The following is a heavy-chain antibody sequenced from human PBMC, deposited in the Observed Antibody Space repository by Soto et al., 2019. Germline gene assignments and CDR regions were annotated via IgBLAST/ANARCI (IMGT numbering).Heavy chain of an antibody. CDR1: GFSITNTW. CDR3: NSYPDFWGGHTPL. J-gene: IGHJ4*02. Sequence: EVQLVESGGGLVQPGGSLRLSCAASGFSITNTWMHWVRQAPGKGLEWVGRVKSKADGGTADYAAPVKGRFTVSRDDSKNTQYLQMNSLKMEVTAAYYCNSYPDFWGGHTPLWGQGTLVTVSS. CDR2: VKSKADGGTA. V-gene: IGHV3-15*07. D-gene: IGHD3-3*01.